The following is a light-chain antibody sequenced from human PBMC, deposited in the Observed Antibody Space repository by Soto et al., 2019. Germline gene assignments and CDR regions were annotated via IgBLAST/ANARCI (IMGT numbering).Light chain of an antibody. J-gene: IGLJ1*01. V-gene: IGLV2-14*01. CDR3: SSFSSSSTLYV. CDR1: SSDVGGYKY. Sequence: HSALTQPASVSGSPGQSITISCTGTSSDVGGYKYVSWYQQHPGKAPKLMIYEVTNRPSGVSNRFSGSKSGNTASLTVSGLQAEDEADYYCSSFSSSSTLYVFGTGTKVTVL. CDR2: EVT.